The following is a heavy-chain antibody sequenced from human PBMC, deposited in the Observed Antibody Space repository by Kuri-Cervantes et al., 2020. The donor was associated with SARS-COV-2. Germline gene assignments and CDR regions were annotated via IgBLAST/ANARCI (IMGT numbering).Heavy chain of an antibody. CDR2: ISGDSGIT. V-gene: IGHV3-23*01. D-gene: IGHD3-22*01. J-gene: IGHJ4*02. Sequence: GESLKISCAAPGFTFSSYAMSWVRQAPGKGLEWVSTISGDSGITYSADSVKGRFTISRDSSKKTAHLQMNRLRPEDTAVYFCARRYYDSSGYWEYFDYWGQGTLVTVSS. CDR1: GFTFSSYA. CDR3: ARRYYDSSGYWEYFDY.